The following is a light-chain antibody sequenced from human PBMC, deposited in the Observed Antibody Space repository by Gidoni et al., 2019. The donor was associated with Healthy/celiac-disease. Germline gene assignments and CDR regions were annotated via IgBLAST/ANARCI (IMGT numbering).Light chain of an antibody. CDR1: KLVDKY. J-gene: IGLJ1*01. Sequence: SYELTQPPSTSVSPGQTASITCSGDKLVDKYACWYQQKPGQSPVLVIYQDSKRPSGIPERFSGSNSGNTATLTISGTQAMDEADYYCQAWDSSTPSVFGTGTKVTVL. CDR2: QDS. V-gene: IGLV3-1*01. CDR3: QAWDSSTPSV.